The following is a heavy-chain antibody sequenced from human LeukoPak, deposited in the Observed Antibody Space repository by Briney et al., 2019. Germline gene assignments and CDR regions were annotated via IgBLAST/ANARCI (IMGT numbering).Heavy chain of an antibody. CDR2: ISSSGSTI. J-gene: IGHJ6*03. CDR1: GFTFSSYE. Sequence: PGGSLRLSCAASGFTFSSYEMNWVRQAPGKGLEWVSYISSSGSTIYYADSVKGRSTISRDNAKNSLYLQMNSLRAEDTAVYYCARARFGELLGDKLYYYYMDVWGKGTTVTVSS. V-gene: IGHV3-48*03. CDR3: ARARFGELLGDKLYYYYMDV. D-gene: IGHD3-10*01.